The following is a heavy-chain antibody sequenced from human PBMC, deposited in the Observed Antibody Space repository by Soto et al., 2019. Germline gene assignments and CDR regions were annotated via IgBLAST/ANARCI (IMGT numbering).Heavy chain of an antibody. CDR2: ISSSSSYI. CDR3: ARDLGVAVAGH. Sequence: AGGSLRLSSTASWFTFSSFGMNWVRQAPGKGLEWVSSISSSSSYIYYADSVKGRFTISRDNAKNSLYLQMNSLRAVDTAVYYCARDLGVAVAGHWGQGTLVTVSS. V-gene: IGHV3-21*01. D-gene: IGHD6-19*01. CDR1: WFTFSSFG. J-gene: IGHJ4*02.